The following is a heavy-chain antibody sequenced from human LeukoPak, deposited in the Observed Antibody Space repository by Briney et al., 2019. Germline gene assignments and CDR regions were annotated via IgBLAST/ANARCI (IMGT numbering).Heavy chain of an antibody. CDR2: ISYDGSNK. Sequence: GGSLRLSCAAPGFTFSSYAMHWVRQAPGKGLEWVAVISYDGSNKYYADSVKGRFTISRDNSKNTLYLQMNSLRAEDTAVYYCAREGRVSGYDFDSWGQGTLVTVSS. J-gene: IGHJ4*02. CDR1: GFTFSSYA. V-gene: IGHV3-30*04. D-gene: IGHD5-12*01. CDR3: AREGRVSGYDFDS.